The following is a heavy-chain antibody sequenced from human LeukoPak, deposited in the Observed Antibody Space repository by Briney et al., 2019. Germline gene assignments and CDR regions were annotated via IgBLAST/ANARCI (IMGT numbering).Heavy chain of an antibody. CDR2: IYPGDSDT. CDR1: GYNFTSYW. CDR3: ARRYCSSTSCYAGSDY. Sequence: PGESLKISCKGSGYNFTSYWIGWVRQMPGKGLEWMGIIYPGDSDTRYSPSFQGQVIISADKSISTAYLQWSSLTASDTAMYYCARRYCSSTSCYAGSDYWGQGTLVTVSS. D-gene: IGHD2-2*01. J-gene: IGHJ4*02. V-gene: IGHV5-51*01.